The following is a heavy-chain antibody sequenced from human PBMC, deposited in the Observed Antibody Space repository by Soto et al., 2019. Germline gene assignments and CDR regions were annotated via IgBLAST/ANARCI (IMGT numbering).Heavy chain of an antibody. CDR3: AREGCSSTSCYTPRGVYYYYGMDV. Sequence: QVQLVRSGAEVKKPGSSVKVSCKASGGTFSSYAISWVRQAPGQGLEWMGGIIPIFGTANYAQKFQGRVTITADESTSTAYMELSSLRSEDTAVYYCAREGCSSTSCYTPRGVYYYYGMDVWGQGTTVTVSS. J-gene: IGHJ6*02. D-gene: IGHD2-2*02. CDR2: IIPIFGTA. V-gene: IGHV1-69*01. CDR1: GGTFSSYA.